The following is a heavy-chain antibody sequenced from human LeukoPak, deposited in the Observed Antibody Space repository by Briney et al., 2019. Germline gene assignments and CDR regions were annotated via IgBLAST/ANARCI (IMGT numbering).Heavy chain of an antibody. Sequence: ASVKVSCKASGYTFTSYYMHWVRQAPGQGLEWMGIVNPSGGSTSYAQKFQGRVTMTRDMSTSTVYMELSSLRSEDTAVYYCARDNYGDYGGYWGQGTLVTVSS. CDR2: VNPSGGST. J-gene: IGHJ4*02. D-gene: IGHD4-17*01. V-gene: IGHV1-46*01. CDR3: ARDNYGDYGGY. CDR1: GYTFTSYY.